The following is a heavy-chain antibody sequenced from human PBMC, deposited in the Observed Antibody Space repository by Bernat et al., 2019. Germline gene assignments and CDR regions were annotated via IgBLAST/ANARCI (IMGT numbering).Heavy chain of an antibody. CDR1: GGSISSDY. CDR3: ARRAYDSSGYHYVWYFDL. CDR2: IYYSGST. V-gene: IGHV4-59*08. D-gene: IGHD3-22*01. J-gene: IGHJ2*01. Sequence: QVQLQESGPGLVKPSETLSLTCTVSGGSISSDYWNWIRQPPGKGLEWIGYIYYSGSTYYNTSLQSRVTISVDTSKNQFSLSLSSVTAADTAVYYCARRAYDSSGYHYVWYFDLWGRGTLVTVSS.